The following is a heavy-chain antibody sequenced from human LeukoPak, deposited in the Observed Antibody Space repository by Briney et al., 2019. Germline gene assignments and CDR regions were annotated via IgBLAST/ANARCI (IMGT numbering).Heavy chain of an antibody. V-gene: IGHV3-53*01. D-gene: IGHD2-15*01. Sequence: GGSLRLSCAASGFTFSSYSMNWVRQAPGKGLEWVSVIYSGGSTYYADSVKGRFTISRDNSKNTLYLQMNSLRAEDTAVYYCARGGGPGHWFDPWGQGTLVTVSS. CDR1: GFTFSSYS. CDR3: ARGGGPGHWFDP. CDR2: IYSGGST. J-gene: IGHJ5*02.